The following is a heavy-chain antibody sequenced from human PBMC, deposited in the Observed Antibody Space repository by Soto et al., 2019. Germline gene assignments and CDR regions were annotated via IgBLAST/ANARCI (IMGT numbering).Heavy chain of an antibody. Sequence: SETLSLTCTVSGFSISSGDYYWSWIRQPPGKGLEWIGSIYYSGSTYYNPSLESRVTISLDRSKNQFSLKLSSVAAADTAVYFCARERVTISGIIILNYFDPWGQGTLVTVSS. CDR3: ARERVTISGIIILNYFDP. CDR2: IYYSGST. CDR1: GFSISSGDYY. D-gene: IGHD3-3*01. J-gene: IGHJ5*02. V-gene: IGHV4-30-4*01.